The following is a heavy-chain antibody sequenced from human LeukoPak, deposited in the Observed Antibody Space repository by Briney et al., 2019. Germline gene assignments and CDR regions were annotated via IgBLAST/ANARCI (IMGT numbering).Heavy chain of an antibody. CDR1: GFTFSSYS. J-gene: IGHJ4*02. V-gene: IGHV3-48*01. CDR3: AGGARGFDY. CDR2: ISSSSSTI. Sequence: PGGSLRLSCAASGFTFSSYSMNWVRQAPGKGLEWVSYISSSSSTIYYADSVKGRFTISRDNAKNSLYLQMSSLRAEDTAVYYCAGGARGFDYWGQGTLVTVSS. D-gene: IGHD3-10*01.